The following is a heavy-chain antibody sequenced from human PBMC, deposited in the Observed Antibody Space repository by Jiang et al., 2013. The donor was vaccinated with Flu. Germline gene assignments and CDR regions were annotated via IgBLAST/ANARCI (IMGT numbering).Heavy chain of an antibody. V-gene: IGHV4-59*01. CDR1: GGSISSYY. CDR3: ARGRVAAAGTNYGMDV. Sequence: LLKPSETLSLTCTVSGGSISSYYWSWIRQPPGKGLEWIGYIYYSGSTNYNPSLKSRVTISVDTSKNQFSLKLSSVTAADTAVYYCARGRVAAAGTNYGMDVWGQGTTVTVSS. D-gene: IGHD6-13*01. CDR2: IYYSGST. J-gene: IGHJ6*02.